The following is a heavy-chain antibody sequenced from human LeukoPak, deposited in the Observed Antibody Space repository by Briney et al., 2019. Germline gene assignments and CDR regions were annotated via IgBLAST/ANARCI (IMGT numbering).Heavy chain of an antibody. D-gene: IGHD3-22*01. V-gene: IGHV1-69*05. CDR2: IIPIFGTA. CDR1: GGTFSSYA. Sequence: PSVKVSCKASGGTFSSYAISWVRQAPGQGLEWMGGIIPIFGTANYAQKFQGRVTITTDESTSTAYMELSSLRSEDTAVYYCARAARAHYYDSSGHFDYWGQGTLVTVSS. J-gene: IGHJ4*02. CDR3: ARAARAHYYDSSGHFDY.